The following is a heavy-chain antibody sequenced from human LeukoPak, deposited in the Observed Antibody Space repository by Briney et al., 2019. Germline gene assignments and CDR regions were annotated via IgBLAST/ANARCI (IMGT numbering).Heavy chain of an antibody. D-gene: IGHD3-10*01. CDR1: GYTFTGYY. CDR3: ASAPMVRGVISYYYYYMDV. CDR2: INPNSGGT. Sequence: GASVKVSCKASGYTFTGYYMHWVRQAPGQGLEWMGWINPNSGGTNYAQKFQGRVTMTRDTSISTAYMELSRLRSDDTAVYYCASAPMVRGVISYYYYYMDVWGKGTTVTVSS. V-gene: IGHV1-2*02. J-gene: IGHJ6*03.